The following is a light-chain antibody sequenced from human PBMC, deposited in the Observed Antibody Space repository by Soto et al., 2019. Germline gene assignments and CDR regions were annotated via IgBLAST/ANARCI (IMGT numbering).Light chain of an antibody. CDR3: QQYGNVPIT. CDR1: QDINIY. J-gene: IGKJ5*01. V-gene: IGKV1-33*01. CDR2: DAS. Sequence: DIQMTQSPSSLSASVGDRVTITCQASQDINIYLSWYQQKPGKAPNLLIYDASNLKTGVPSRFSGSGSATDFTLIISSLQPEDFATYYCQQYGNVPITFGQGHDWRLN.